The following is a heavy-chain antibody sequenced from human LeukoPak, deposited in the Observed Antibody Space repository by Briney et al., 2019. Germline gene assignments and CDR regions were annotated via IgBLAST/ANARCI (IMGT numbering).Heavy chain of an antibody. Sequence: SETLSLTCTVSGGSISSSSYYWRWIRQPPGKGLEWIGSIYYSGSTYYNPSLKSRVTISVDTSKNQFSLKLSSVTAADTAVYYCASGDSSWWGYYFDYWGQGTLVTVSS. CDR3: ASGDSSWWGYYFDY. CDR2: IYYSGST. V-gene: IGHV4-39*01. D-gene: IGHD6-13*01. CDR1: GGSISSSSYY. J-gene: IGHJ4*02.